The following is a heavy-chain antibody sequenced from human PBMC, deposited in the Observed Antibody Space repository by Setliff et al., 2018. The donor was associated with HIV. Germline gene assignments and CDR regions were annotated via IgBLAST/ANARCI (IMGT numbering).Heavy chain of an antibody. J-gene: IGHJ4*02. CDR2: IYNSAST. CDR1: GDSISTDY. CDR3: AKDPRAAVATICGY. D-gene: IGHD5-12*01. Sequence: PSETLSLTCTVSGDSISTDYWTWIRQPPGKGLEWIGYIYNSASTSYNPSLKSRVTISVDTSKNQFSLKLSSVTAADTAVYYCAKDPRAAVATICGYWGQGTLVTVSS. V-gene: IGHV4-59*12.